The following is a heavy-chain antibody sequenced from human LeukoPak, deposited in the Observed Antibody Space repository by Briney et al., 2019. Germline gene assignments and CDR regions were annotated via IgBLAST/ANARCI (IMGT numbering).Heavy chain of an antibody. CDR1: GFTFSDHY. V-gene: IGHV3-72*01. CDR3: ARTGYSYGSDY. D-gene: IGHD5-18*01. CDR2: SRNKANSYTT. Sequence: PGGSLRLSCAASGFTFSDHYMDWVRQAPGKGLEWVGRSRNKANSYTTKYAASVKDRFAISRDDSKNSLYLQMNSLKTEDTAVYYCARTGYSYGSDYWGQGTLVTVSS. J-gene: IGHJ4*02.